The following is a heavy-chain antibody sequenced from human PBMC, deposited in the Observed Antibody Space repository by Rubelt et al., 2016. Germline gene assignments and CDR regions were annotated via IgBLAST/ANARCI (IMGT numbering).Heavy chain of an antibody. CDR2: MNPNSGNT. CDR1: GGTFSSYA. Sequence: GKKPGSSVKVSCKASGGTFSSYAISWVRQATGQGLEWMGWMNPNSGNTGYAQKFQGRVTMTRNTSISTAYMELSSLRSEDTAVYYCARGYSYGGMDVWGQGTTVTVSS. CDR3: ARGYSYGGMDV. V-gene: IGHV1-8*02. J-gene: IGHJ6*02. D-gene: IGHD5-18*01.